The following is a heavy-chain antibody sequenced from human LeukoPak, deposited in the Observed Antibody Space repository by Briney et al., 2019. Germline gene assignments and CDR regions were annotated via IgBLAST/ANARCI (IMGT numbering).Heavy chain of an antibody. J-gene: IGHJ3*02. CDR2: IYTSGST. CDR1: GGSISSGSYY. D-gene: IGHD6-13*01. CDR3: ARDTDSSSWSDGAFDI. Sequence: SETLSLTCTVSGGSISSGSYYWSWIRQPAGKGLEWIGRIYTSGSTNYNPSLKSRVTISVDTSKNQFSLKLSSVTAAVTAVYYCARDTDSSSWSDGAFDIWGQGTMVTVSS. V-gene: IGHV4-61*02.